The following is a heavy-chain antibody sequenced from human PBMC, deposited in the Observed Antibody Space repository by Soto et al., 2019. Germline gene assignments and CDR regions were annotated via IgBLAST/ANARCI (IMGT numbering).Heavy chain of an antibody. CDR3: ARCRKNYYYYYVMDV. CDR2: IIPIFGTA. Sequence: SVKVSCKASGGTFSSYAISWVRQAPGQGLEWMGGIIPIFGTANYAQKFQSRVTITADESTSTAYMELSSLRSEDTAVYYCARCRKNYYYYYVMDVCGQETTVTISS. J-gene: IGHJ6*02. CDR1: GGTFSSYA. V-gene: IGHV1-69*13.